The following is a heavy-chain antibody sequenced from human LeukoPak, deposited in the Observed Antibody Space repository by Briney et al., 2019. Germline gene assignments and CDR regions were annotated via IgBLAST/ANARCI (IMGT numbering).Heavy chain of an antibody. V-gene: IGHV4-59*01. CDR2: IYYSGST. Sequence: PSETLSLTCTVSGGSISSYYWSWIRQPPGKGLEWTGYIYYSGSTNYNPSLKSRVTISVDTSKNQFSLKLSSVTAADTAVYYCARVARYDFWSGYYLNFDYWGQGTLVTVSS. CDR1: GGSISSYY. J-gene: IGHJ4*02. CDR3: ARVARYDFWSGYYLNFDY. D-gene: IGHD3-3*01.